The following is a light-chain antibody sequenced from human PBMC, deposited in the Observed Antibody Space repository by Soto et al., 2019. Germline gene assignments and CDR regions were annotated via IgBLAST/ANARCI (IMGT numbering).Light chain of an antibody. V-gene: IGKV3-15*01. Sequence: EIVMTQSPATLSVSPGEGATLSCRASQTVSSNVAWYQQKPGQAPRLLIYGTSTRATGIPARFSGGGSGTEFTLTISSLQSEDFAVYYCQQYNNWPLYTFGQGTKLEIK. CDR3: QQYNNWPLYT. CDR2: GTS. J-gene: IGKJ2*01. CDR1: QTVSSN.